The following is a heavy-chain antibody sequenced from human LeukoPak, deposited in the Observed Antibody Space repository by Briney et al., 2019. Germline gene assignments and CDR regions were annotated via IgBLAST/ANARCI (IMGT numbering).Heavy chain of an antibody. J-gene: IGHJ6*03. CDR2: VYYSGST. CDR3: ARAGRTSLYNHHYMDV. D-gene: IGHD2-8*01. V-gene: IGHV4-59*01. Sequence: SETLSLTCTVSSGSITSYYWSWIRQPPGKGLEWIGYVYYSGSTNYNPSLKSRVTTAADTSKNEFFLKLSSVTAADTAVYYCARAGRTSLYNHHYMDVWGKGTTVIVSS. CDR1: SGSITSYY.